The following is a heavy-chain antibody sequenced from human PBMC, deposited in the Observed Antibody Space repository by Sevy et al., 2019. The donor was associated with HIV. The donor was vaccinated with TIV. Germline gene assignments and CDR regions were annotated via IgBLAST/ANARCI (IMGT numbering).Heavy chain of an antibody. CDR2: ISGSGGRT. Sequence: GGSLRLSCAASGFTFSSYAMSWVRQAPGKGLEWVSAISGSGGRTYYADSVKGRFTISRANSKNTLYLQMNSLRAEDTAVYYCAKGSPYYDFWRWLYYYYGMDVWGQGTTVTVSS. CDR1: GFTFSSYA. D-gene: IGHD3-3*01. CDR3: AKGSPYYDFWRWLYYYYGMDV. J-gene: IGHJ6*02. V-gene: IGHV3-23*01.